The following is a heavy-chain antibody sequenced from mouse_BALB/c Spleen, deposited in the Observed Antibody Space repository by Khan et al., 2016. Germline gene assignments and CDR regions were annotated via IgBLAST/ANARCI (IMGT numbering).Heavy chain of an antibody. CDR1: GYTFSNYW. J-gene: IGHJ4*01. CDR3: ARAWYSMDY. CDR2: ILPGSDRT. V-gene: IGHV1-9*01. Sequence: VQLQESGAELMKPGASVKISCKATGYTFSNYWIEWVKQRPGHGLEWIGEILPGSDRTNYNEQFKGKATFTADTSSNTAYMQLSSLTSEDTAVYYCARAWYSMDYWGQGTSVTVSS.